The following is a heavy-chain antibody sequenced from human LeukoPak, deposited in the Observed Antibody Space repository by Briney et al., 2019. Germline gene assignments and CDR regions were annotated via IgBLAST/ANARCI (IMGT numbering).Heavy chain of an antibody. J-gene: IGHJ4*02. V-gene: IGHV3-66*01. CDR2: IYTGGST. CDR3: ARVYSSSSAYFDY. D-gene: IGHD6-6*01. CDR1: GFTVSGNY. Sequence: PGGSLRLSCAASGFTVSGNYMCWVRQAPGKGLEWVSVIYTGGSTYYADSVKGRFTISRDNSKNTLYLQMNSLRAEDTAVYYCARVYSSSSAYFDYWGQGTLVTVSS.